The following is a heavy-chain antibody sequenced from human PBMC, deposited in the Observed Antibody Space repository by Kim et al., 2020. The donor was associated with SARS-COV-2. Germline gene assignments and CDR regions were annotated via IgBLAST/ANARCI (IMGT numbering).Heavy chain of an antibody. CDR2: INAGNGNT. Sequence: ASVKVSCKASGYTFTSYAMHWVRQAPGQRLEWMGWINAGNGNTKYSQKFQGRVTITRDTSASTAYMELSSLRSEDTAVYYCAREMATIFSGFHAFDIWGQGTMVTVSS. V-gene: IGHV1-3*01. J-gene: IGHJ3*02. CDR1: GYTFTSYA. D-gene: IGHD5-12*01. CDR3: AREMATIFSGFHAFDI.